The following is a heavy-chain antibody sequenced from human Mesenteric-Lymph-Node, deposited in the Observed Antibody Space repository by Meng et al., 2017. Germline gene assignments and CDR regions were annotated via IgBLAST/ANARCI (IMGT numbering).Heavy chain of an antibody. D-gene: IGHD2-21*02. Sequence: QVQLQDAGPGLVKPPGPLSLTCAVSGGSLSSRNWWSWVRQPPGKGLEWIGEIYHSGSTNYNPSLKSRVTISVDESKNQFSLRLSSVTAADTAVYYCAGVGAYCGGDCYHPRWGQGTLVTVSS. V-gene: IGHV4-4*03. J-gene: IGHJ4*02. CDR2: IYHSGST. CDR1: GGSLSSRNW. CDR3: AGVGAYCGGDCYHPR.